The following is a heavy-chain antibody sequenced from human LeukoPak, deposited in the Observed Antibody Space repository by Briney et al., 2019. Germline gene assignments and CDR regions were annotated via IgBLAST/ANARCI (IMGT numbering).Heavy chain of an antibody. CDR1: GFTFSSSW. CDR3: APPPHIVDS. J-gene: IGHJ4*02. CDR2: ISSDGRST. V-gene: IGHV3-74*01. D-gene: IGHD5-12*01. Sequence: GGSLRLSCAASGFTFSSSWMHWVRQAPGKGLVWVSRISSDGRSTTYADSVKGRFTISRDNAKDTLYLQMNSLRAEDTAVYYCAPPPHIVDSWGQGTLVTVSS.